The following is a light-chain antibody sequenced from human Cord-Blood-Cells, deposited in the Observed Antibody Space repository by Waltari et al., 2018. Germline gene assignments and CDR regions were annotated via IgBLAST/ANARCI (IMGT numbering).Light chain of an antibody. J-gene: IGKJ2*01. Sequence: DIQMTQSPSSLSASVGDRVTITCRASQGISNSLAWYQQKPGKAPKLLLYAASRLESGVPSRFSGSGSGTDYTLTISSLQPEDFATYYCQQYYSTPMYTCGQGTKLEIK. CDR1: QGISNS. V-gene: IGKV1-NL1*01. CDR2: AAS. CDR3: QQYYSTPMYT.